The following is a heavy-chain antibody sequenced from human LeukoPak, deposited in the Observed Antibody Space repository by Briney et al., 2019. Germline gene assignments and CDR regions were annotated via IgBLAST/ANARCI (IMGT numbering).Heavy chain of an antibody. D-gene: IGHD1-1*01. CDR1: GYTFTSYG. Sequence: GASVKVSCKASGYTFTSYGISWVRQAPGQGLEWMGGISAYNGNTNYAQKLQGRVTMTTDTSTSTAYMELRSLRSDDTAVYYCAREKVLEVFNWFDPWGQGTLVTVSS. V-gene: IGHV1-18*01. CDR2: ISAYNGNT. J-gene: IGHJ5*02. CDR3: AREKVLEVFNWFDP.